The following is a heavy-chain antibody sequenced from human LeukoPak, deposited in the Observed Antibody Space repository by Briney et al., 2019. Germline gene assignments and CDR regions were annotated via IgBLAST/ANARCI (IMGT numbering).Heavy chain of an antibody. V-gene: IGHV4-61*05. Sequence: PSETLSLTCTVSGGSISSSKFYWAWIRQPPGKGLEWIGYIYYSGSTNYNPSLKSRVTISVDTSKNQFSLKLSSVTAADTAVYYCARNRHYDVLTASGGWFDPWGQGTVVTVSS. CDR1: GGSISSSKFY. CDR3: ARNRHYDVLTASGGWFDP. D-gene: IGHD3-9*01. CDR2: IYYSGST. J-gene: IGHJ5*02.